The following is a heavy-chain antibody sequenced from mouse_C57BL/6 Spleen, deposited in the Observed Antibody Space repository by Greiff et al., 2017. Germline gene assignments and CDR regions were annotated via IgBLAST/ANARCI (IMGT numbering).Heavy chain of an antibody. CDR2: IYPGNSDT. CDR3: TRRYGSRGDWYFGV. J-gene: IGHJ1*03. D-gene: IGHD1-1*01. V-gene: IGHV1-5*01. CDR1: GYTFTSYW. Sequence: EVQLQQSGTVLARPGASVKMSCKTSGYTFTSYWMHWVKQRPGQGLEWIGAIYPGNSDTSYNQKFKGKAKLTAVTSASTAYMELSSLTNEDSAVYYGTRRYGSRGDWYFGVWGTGTTVTVSS.